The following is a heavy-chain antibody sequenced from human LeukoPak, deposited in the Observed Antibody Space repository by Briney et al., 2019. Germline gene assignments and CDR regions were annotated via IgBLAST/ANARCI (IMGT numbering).Heavy chain of an antibody. V-gene: IGHV3-30*04. CDR2: ISYDGSNK. CDR3: ARDRSLITFGGVIGP. J-gene: IGHJ5*02. D-gene: IGHD3-16*01. Sequence: GGSLRLSCAASGFTFSSYAMHWVRQAPGKGLEWVAVISYDGSNKYYADSVKGRFTISRDNSKNTLYLQMNSLRAEDTAVYYCARDRSLITFGGVIGPWGQGTLVTVSS. CDR1: GFTFSSYA.